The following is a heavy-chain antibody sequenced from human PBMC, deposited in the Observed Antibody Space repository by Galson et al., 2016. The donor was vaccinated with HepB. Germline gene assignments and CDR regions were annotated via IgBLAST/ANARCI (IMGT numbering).Heavy chain of an antibody. V-gene: IGHV3-21*01. CDR2: ISSSSSYI. D-gene: IGHD4-17*01. J-gene: IGHJ4*02. CDR3: ARAVSWDYGDYAGY. CDR1: GLTFSNYA. Sequence: SLRLSCAASGLTFSNYAMPWVRQAPGKGLEWVSSISSSSSYIYYADSVKGRFTISRDNAKNSLYLQMNSLRAEDTAVYYCARAVSWDYGDYAGYWGQGTLVTVSS.